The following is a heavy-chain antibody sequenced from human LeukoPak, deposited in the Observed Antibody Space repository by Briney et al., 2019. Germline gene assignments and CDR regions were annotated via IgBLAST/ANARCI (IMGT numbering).Heavy chain of an antibody. J-gene: IGHJ4*02. CDR3: ARGDCSGGSCPFDY. Sequence: SEALSLTCTVSGGSISSSSYYWGWIRQPPGKGLEWIGSIYYSGSTDYNPSLKSRVTISVDTSKNQFSLKLSSVTAADTAVYYCARGDCSGGSCPFDYWGQGTLVTVSS. V-gene: IGHV4-39*07. D-gene: IGHD2-15*01. CDR1: GGSISSSSYY. CDR2: IYYSGST.